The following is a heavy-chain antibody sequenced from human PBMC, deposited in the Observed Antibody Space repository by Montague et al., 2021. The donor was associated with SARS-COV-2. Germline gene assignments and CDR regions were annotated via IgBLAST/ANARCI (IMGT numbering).Heavy chain of an antibody. CDR3: ARIRVVRGVIWFYGMDV. CDR1: GFALSTSGMC. CDR2: IDWDDDK. J-gene: IGHJ6*02. D-gene: IGHD3-10*01. V-gene: IGHV2-70*01. Sequence: PALVKPTQTLTLTCTFSGFALSTSGMCVSWIRQPQGKALEWLALIDWDDDKYYSTSLKTRITISKDTSKNQVVLTMTNMDPVDTATYYCARIRVVRGVIWFYGMDVWGQGTTVTVSS.